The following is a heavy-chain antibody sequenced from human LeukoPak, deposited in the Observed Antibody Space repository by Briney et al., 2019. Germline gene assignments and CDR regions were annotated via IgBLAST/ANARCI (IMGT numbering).Heavy chain of an antibody. CDR1: GFTFGDYA. CDR2: IRSKAYGGTT. V-gene: IGHV3-49*03. D-gene: IGHD2-2*01. CDR3: TREDIVVVPAAGEQGVRRLTWFDP. J-gene: IGHJ5*02. Sequence: PGGSLRLSCTASGFTFGDYAMSWFRQAPGKGLEWVGFIRSKAYGGTTEYAASVKGRFTISRDDSKSIAYLQMNSLKTEDTAVYYCTREDIVVVPAAGEQGVRRLTWFDPWGQGTLVTVSS.